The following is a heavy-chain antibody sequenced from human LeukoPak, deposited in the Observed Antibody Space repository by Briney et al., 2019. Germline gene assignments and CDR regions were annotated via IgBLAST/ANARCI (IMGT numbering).Heavy chain of an antibody. D-gene: IGHD5-12*01. J-gene: IGHJ3*02. CDR1: GFTFSSYS. Sequence: PGGSLRLSCAASGFTFSSYSMNWVRQAPGKGLEWVSSISSSSSYIYYADSVKGRFTISRDNAKNSLYLQMNSLRAEDTALYYCAKDIRYSGSDAFDIWGQGTMVTVSS. V-gene: IGHV3-21*04. CDR3: AKDIRYSGSDAFDI. CDR2: ISSSSSYI.